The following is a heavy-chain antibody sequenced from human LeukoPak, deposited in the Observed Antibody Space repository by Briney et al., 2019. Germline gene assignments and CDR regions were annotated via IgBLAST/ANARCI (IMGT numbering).Heavy chain of an antibody. CDR3: AGRISGYGFDP. CDR2: TYTSGST. V-gene: IGHV4-4*07. D-gene: IGHD5-12*01. Sequence: PSETLSLTCTVCGGSISSYDWSWIRQPAGKGLEWIGRTYTSGSTNYNPSLKSRVTISVDKSKNQFSLKLRSVTAADTAVYYCAGRISGYGFDPWGQGTLVTVSS. CDR1: GGSISSYD. J-gene: IGHJ5*02.